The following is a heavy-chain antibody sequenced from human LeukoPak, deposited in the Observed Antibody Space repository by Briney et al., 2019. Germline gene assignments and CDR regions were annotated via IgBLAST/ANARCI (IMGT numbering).Heavy chain of an antibody. V-gene: IGHV4-39*01. CDR3: TEERAGTTVDC. Sequence: SETLSLTCTVSGGSISSTDYYWGWIRQPPGKGLEWIGSVYYTGGTYYNPSLKSRLTISLDTSKNQFSLKLSSVTAADTAVYYCTEERAGTTVDCWGQGTLVTVSS. D-gene: IGHD1-7*01. J-gene: IGHJ4*02. CDR1: GGSISSTDYY. CDR2: VYYTGGT.